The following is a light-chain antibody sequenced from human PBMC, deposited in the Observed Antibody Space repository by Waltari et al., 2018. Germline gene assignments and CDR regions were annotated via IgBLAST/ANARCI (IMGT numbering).Light chain of an antibody. V-gene: IGKV3-20*01. CDR3: QQYGTSPLT. CDR1: QSVSSY. Sequence: EIVLTQPPGTLSLSPGERATLSCRASQSVSSYLAWYQQKPGQAPRLVIYGSSSRAAGIPDRFSASGSGTDFTLTISRLEPEDFAVFYCQQYGTSPLTFGQGTRLEIK. CDR2: GSS. J-gene: IGKJ5*01.